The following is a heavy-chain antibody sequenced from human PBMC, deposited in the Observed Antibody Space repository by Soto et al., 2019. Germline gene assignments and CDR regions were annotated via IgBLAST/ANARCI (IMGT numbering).Heavy chain of an antibody. J-gene: IGHJ5*01. V-gene: IGHV3-53*02. Sequence: EVQLVETGGGLIQPGGSLRLSCAASGFTVSSNFMNWVRQAPGKGLEWVSVIYSGGGTYYADSVKGRFTISRDISKNTLYLHMNSLRDEDMAVYYCVGKWFDFWGQGTLVTVSS. CDR2: IYSGGGT. CDR1: GFTVSSNF. CDR3: VGKWFDF.